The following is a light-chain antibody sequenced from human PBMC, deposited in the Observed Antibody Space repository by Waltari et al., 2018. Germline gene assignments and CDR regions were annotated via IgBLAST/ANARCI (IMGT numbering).Light chain of an antibody. CDR3: QHRIDWPHT. CDR2: EAS. J-gene: IGKJ2*01. CDR1: QSVSSY. V-gene: IGKV3-11*01. Sequence: EIVLTQSPATLSLSPGERATLSCRASQSVSSYLGWYPQKPGQAPRLLSYEASNRATGIPARFSGSGSGTDFTLTISSLEPEDFAVYYCQHRIDWPHTFGQGTKLEIK.